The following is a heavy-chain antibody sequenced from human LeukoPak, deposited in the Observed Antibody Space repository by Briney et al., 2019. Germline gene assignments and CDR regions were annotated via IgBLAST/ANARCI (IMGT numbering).Heavy chain of an antibody. CDR2: IYYSGST. J-gene: IGHJ4*02. Sequence: SETLSLTCTVSGGSISSSSYYWGWTRQPPGKGLEWIGSIYYSGSTYYNPSVKSRVTISVDTSKNQFSLKLSSVTAADTAVYYCARPAEIGVGVDYWGQGTLVTVSS. CDR3: ARPAEIGVGVDY. D-gene: IGHD3-3*01. V-gene: IGHV4-39*01. CDR1: GGSISSSSYY.